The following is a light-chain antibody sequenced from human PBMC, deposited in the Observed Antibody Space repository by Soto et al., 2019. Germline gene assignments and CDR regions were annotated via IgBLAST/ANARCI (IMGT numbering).Light chain of an antibody. J-gene: IGKJ3*01. Sequence: EIVLTQSPGTLSLSPGERATLSCRASQSISSSYLAWYQQKPGQAPRPLMYDASSRATGIPDRFSGSGSGTDFTLTISRLEAEDFAVYYCQQYGSSPLTFGPGTKVDIK. CDR3: QQYGSSPLT. CDR1: QSISSSY. CDR2: DAS. V-gene: IGKV3-20*01.